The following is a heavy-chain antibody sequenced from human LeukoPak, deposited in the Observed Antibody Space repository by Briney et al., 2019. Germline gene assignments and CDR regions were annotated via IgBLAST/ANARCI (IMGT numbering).Heavy chain of an antibody. V-gene: IGHV4-59*01. D-gene: IGHD6-13*01. CDR3: ARVGHGSSPTFDY. CDR2: IYYSGST. J-gene: IGHJ4*02. Sequence: SETLSLTCTVSGGSISSYYWSWIRQPPGKGLEWMGHIYYSGSTNYNPSLKSRVTISVDTSKNQFSLKLSSVTAADTAVYYCARVGHGSSPTFDYWGQGTLVTVSS. CDR1: GGSISSYY.